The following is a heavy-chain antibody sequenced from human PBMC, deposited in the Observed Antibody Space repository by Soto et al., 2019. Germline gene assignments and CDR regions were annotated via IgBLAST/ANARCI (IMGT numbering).Heavy chain of an antibody. CDR2: IFFSGDT. CDR1: GGSVLSGAHY. CDR3: ARGRGYYGPWSYYMA. Sequence: SETLSLTCTVSGGSVLSGAHYWTWIRQRPGKGLEWIGKIFFSGDTHYNPALKSRLFFSIDTANNQFSLKLSSVTAADTAVYYCARGRGYYGPWSYYMAWGQGTLVTVS. J-gene: IGHJ5*02. D-gene: IGHD3-10*01. V-gene: IGHV4-31*03.